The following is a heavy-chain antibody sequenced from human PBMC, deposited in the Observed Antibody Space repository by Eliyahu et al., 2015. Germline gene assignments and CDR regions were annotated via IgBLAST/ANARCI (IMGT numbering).Heavy chain of an antibody. CDR1: GGSISSGGYY. CDR2: IYYSGST. V-gene: IGHV4-31*03. D-gene: IGHD3-22*01. CDR3: ARDDDSSGGADY. J-gene: IGHJ4*02. Sequence: QVQLQESGPGLVKPSQTLSXXCTVSGGSISSGGYYWXWIRQXPGKGLEWIGYIYYSGSTYYNPSLXSRVTISVDTSKNQFSLKLSSVTAADTAVYYCARDDDSSGGADYWGQGTLVTVSS.